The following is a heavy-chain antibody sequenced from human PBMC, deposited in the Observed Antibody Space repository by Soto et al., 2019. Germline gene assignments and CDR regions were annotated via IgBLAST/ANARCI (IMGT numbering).Heavy chain of an antibody. CDR2: ISYSGST. J-gene: IGHJ4*02. V-gene: IGHV4-59*01. CDR3: ARAPRGNYGYPSYFDY. D-gene: IGHD3-10*01. Sequence: SETLSLTCTVSGGSISSYYWTWIRQPPGKGLEWIGYISYSGSTSYISSLKSRVTISVDTSKNQFSLKLSSVTAADTAVYYCARAPRGNYGYPSYFDYWGQGTLVTVSS. CDR1: GGSISSYY.